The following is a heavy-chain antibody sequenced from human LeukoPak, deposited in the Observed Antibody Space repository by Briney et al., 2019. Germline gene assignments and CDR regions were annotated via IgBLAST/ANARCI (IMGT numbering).Heavy chain of an antibody. Sequence: MPGGSLRLSCAASGFTFSSYSMNWVRQAPGKGLEWVSSISSSSSYIYYADSVKGRFTISRDNAKNSLYLQMNSLRAEDTAVYYCARWGLPAAGFDYWGQGTLVTVSS. V-gene: IGHV3-21*01. CDR2: ISSSSSYI. CDR1: GFTFSSYS. J-gene: IGHJ4*02. CDR3: ARWGLPAAGFDY. D-gene: IGHD2-2*01.